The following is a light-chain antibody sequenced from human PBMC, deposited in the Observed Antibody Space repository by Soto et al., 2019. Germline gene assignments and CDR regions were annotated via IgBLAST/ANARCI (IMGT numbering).Light chain of an antibody. J-gene: IGKJ1*01. Sequence: IVLTQSPGTLSSSPGERATLSCRASQSLTSNYVAWYQQKPGQAPRLLIYGASSRATGIPDRFSGSGSGTDFTLTISRLEPEDFAVYYCQQYGRSSWTFGQGTKVEIK. CDR3: QQYGRSSWT. CDR1: QSLTSNY. CDR2: GAS. V-gene: IGKV3-20*01.